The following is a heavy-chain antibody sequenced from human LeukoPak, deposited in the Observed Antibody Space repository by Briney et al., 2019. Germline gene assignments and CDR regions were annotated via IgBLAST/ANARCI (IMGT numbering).Heavy chain of an antibody. CDR1: GYTFSSYW. D-gene: IGHD5-18*01. J-gene: IGHJ4*02. CDR2: IFLGDSDT. CDR3: ARGFGYAGNYFDS. V-gene: IGHV5-51*01. Sequence: ESLKISCRGSGYTFSSYWIGWVRQMPGKGLEWMGIIFLGDSDTRYSPSFQGQVTISDDKSISTAYLQWSSLEASDTAIYYCARGFGYAGNYFDSWGQGTLVTVSS.